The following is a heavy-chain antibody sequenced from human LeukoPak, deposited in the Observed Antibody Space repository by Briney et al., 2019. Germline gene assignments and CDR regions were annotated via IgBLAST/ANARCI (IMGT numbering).Heavy chain of an antibody. CDR3: ARNSGSIDY. J-gene: IGHJ4*02. Sequence: GGSLRLSCVASGFTFSSYAMDWVRQAPGKGLEWVSAIGGSGVSTYYADSVKGRFTISRDNSKTTLYLQMNSLRAEDTAVYYCARNSGSIDYWGQGTLVTVSS. CDR1: GFTFSSYA. D-gene: IGHD1-26*01. CDR2: IGGSGVST. V-gene: IGHV3-23*01.